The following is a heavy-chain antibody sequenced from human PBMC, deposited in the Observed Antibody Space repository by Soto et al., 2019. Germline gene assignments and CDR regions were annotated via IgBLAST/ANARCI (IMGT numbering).Heavy chain of an antibody. CDR1: GYSFTNYW. D-gene: IGHD2-2*01. J-gene: IGHJ4*02. CDR2: IYPGDSDA. CDR3: ARHRGPDARGHLDFDY. V-gene: IGHV5-51*01. Sequence: PGESLKISCQGSGYSFTNYWIGWVRQMPGKGLEWMGIIYPGDSDARYSPSFQGQVTMSADKSIRIAYLQWNSLKASDTAIYYCARHRGPDARGHLDFDYWGQGTLVTVSS.